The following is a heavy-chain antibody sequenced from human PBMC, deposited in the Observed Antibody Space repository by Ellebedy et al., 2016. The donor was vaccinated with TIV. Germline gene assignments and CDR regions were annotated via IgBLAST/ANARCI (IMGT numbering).Heavy chain of an antibody. V-gene: IGHV1-18*01. J-gene: IGHJ3*02. Sequence: AASVKVSCKASGYSFASHGISWVRQAPGQGPEWMGAISVNTGKTYYAQKLQGRVTMTTDTSTNTAYMELSSLRSEDTAVYYCAGDRHYYDSRAAFDIWGQGTMVTVSS. CDR1: GYSFASHG. CDR2: ISVNTGKT. D-gene: IGHD3-22*01. CDR3: AGDRHYYDSRAAFDI.